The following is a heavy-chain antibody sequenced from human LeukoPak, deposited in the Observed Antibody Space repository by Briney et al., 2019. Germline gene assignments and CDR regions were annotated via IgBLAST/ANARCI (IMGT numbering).Heavy chain of an antibody. CDR3: ARELTIFGVVIN. Sequence: GGSLRLSCAASGFTFSSYAMSWVRQAPGKGLEWVANIKQDGSEKYYVDSVKGRFTISRDNAKNSLYLQMNSLRAEDTAVYYCARELTIFGVVINWGQGTLVTVSS. D-gene: IGHD3-3*01. J-gene: IGHJ4*02. CDR2: IKQDGSEK. CDR1: GFTFSSYA. V-gene: IGHV3-7*01.